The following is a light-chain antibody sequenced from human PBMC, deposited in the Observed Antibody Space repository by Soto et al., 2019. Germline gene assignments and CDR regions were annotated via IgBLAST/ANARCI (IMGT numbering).Light chain of an antibody. CDR3: QQYNNWPLT. CDR1: QSVYSN. V-gene: IGKV3-15*01. J-gene: IGKJ4*01. CDR2: GTS. Sequence: EIVMTQSPATLSVSPGERATLSCRASQSVYSNLAWYQQKPGQAPRLLIYGTSTRATGIPARFSGSGSGTEFSLTISSLQSEDFAYYYCQQYNNWPLTLGGGTKVEIK.